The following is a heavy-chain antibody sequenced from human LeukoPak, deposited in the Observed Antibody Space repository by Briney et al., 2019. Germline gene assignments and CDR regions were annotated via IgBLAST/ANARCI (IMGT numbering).Heavy chain of an antibody. D-gene: IGHD2-8*02. V-gene: IGHV3-53*01. Sequence: GGSLRLSCAASGLTVSSNYMSWVRQAPGKGLEWVSVIYGGGNTYYADSVKGRFTISRGNSKNTLYLQMNSLSAEDTAVYYCAREDPGHWSRRAFDIWGQGTVVTVTS. CDR2: IYGGGNT. CDR3: AREDPGHWSRRAFDI. J-gene: IGHJ3*02. CDR1: GLTVSSNY.